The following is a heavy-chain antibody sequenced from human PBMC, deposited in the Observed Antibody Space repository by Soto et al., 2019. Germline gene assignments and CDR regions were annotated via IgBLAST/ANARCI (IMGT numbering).Heavy chain of an antibody. CDR1: GGSINSNNYY. Sequence: SETLSLTCTVSGGSINSNNYYWAWIRQPPGKGLAWIASIYYDGSTYYNTSLKSRVTISRDTSKNQFSLRLSSVTAADTAVYYCGKVVVAATRHTDFDSWGQGTLVTVYS. CDR2: IYYDGST. D-gene: IGHD2-15*01. J-gene: IGHJ4*02. V-gene: IGHV4-39*01. CDR3: GKVVVAATRHTDFDS.